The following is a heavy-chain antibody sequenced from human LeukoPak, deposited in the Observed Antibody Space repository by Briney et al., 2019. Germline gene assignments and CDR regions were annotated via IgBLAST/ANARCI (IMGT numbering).Heavy chain of an antibody. J-gene: IGHJ3*02. CDR2: INSSGSTI. CDR1: GFTFSDYY. D-gene: IGHD3-22*01. Sequence: KPGGSLRLSCAASGFTFSDYYMSWIRQAPGKGLEWVSYINSSGSTIYYADSVKGRFTISRDNAKNSLYLQMNSLRAEDTAVYYCASIVVVTEDAFDIWGQGTMVTVSS. V-gene: IGHV3-11*01. CDR3: ASIVVVTEDAFDI.